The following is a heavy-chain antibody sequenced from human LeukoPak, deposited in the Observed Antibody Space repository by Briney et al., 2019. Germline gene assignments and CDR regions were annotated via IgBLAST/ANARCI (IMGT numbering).Heavy chain of an antibody. CDR2: INQDKSQI. D-gene: IGHD2-8*01. J-gene: IGHJ4*02. V-gene: IGHV3-7*01. CDR1: GFTFSSYW. Sequence: PGGSLRLSCAGSGFTFSSYWMSWVRQAPGKGLEWVASINQDKSQIKYVESVKGRFTISRDNAKSSLFLQMNSLRVADTAVYYCARLRDDVTKLDSWGQGTLVTVSP. CDR3: ARLRDDVTKLDS.